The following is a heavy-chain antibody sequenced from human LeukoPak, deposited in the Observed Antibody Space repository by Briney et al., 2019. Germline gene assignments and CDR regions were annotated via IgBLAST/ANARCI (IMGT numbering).Heavy chain of an antibody. CDR1: EFTFSGYN. V-gene: IGHV3-48*01. CDR3: ARRFDI. D-gene: IGHD3-10*01. CDR2: ICGSGANI. Sequence: GGSLRLSCVASEFTFSGYNMNWVRQAPGKGLEWVSHICGSGANIYYADSVKGRFTISRDNAKNTLYLQMNSLRAEDTAIYYCARRFDIWGQGTMVTVSS. J-gene: IGHJ3*02.